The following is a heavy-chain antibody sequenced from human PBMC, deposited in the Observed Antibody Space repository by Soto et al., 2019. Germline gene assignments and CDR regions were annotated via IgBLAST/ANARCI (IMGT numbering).Heavy chain of an antibody. D-gene: IGHD3-16*01. V-gene: IGHV3-30*03. CDR3: ATQKGDIAPGEY. Sequence: QVQLVESGGGVVQPGRSLSLSCAASGFTFSNYAMHWVRQAPGKGLEWVAVISYDGDKKYYADSVKGRFTISRDNSRKRLYLQMNSLRAEDTAVYHCATQKGDIAPGEYWGQGTLVTVSS. CDR1: GFTFSNYA. CDR2: ISYDGDKK. J-gene: IGHJ4*02.